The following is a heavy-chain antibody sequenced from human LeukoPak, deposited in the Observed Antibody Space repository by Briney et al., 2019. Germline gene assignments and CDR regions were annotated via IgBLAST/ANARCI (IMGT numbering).Heavy chain of an antibody. Sequence: MASETLSLTCTVSGGSITSPSYYWGWVRQPPGKGLEWIGNIFYGGNTYQSPSLKSRVTMSLDTSKIQLSLKLRSVTAADTAVYYCARGVWSGDPLPFDFWGQGTLVTVSS. J-gene: IGHJ4*02. CDR2: IFYGGNT. CDR1: GGSITSPSYY. D-gene: IGHD3-3*01. V-gene: IGHV4-39*07. CDR3: ARGVWSGDPLPFDF.